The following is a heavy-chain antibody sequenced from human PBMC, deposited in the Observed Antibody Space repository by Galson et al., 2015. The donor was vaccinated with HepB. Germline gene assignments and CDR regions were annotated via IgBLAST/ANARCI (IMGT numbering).Heavy chain of an antibody. CDR1: GGSFSGYY. V-gene: IGHV4-34*01. J-gene: IGHJ4*02. D-gene: IGHD3-10*01. CDR2: INHSGST. CDR3: ARVELWFGELSFDY. Sequence: SETLSLTCAVYGGSFSGYYWSWIRQPPGKGLEWLGEINHSGSTNYNPSLKSRVTISVDTSKKQFSLKLSSVTAADTAGYYCARVELWFGELSFDYWGQGTLVTVSS.